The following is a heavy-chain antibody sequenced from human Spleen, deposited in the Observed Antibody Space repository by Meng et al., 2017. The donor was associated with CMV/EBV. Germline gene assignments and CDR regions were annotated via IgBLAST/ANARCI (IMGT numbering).Heavy chain of an antibody. CDR3: ARGRPDLGFDY. J-gene: IGHJ4*02. Sequence: VKVSCKAYNGTFNSYAMNWVRQAPGQGLEWMGGVIPMLGEPKYTQKFQGRVTITADTSTRTAYMELINLQSDDTAVYYCARGRPDLGFDYWGQGTLVTVSS. CDR2: VIPMLGEP. D-gene: IGHD3-16*01. V-gene: IGHV1-69*10. CDR1: NGTFNSYA.